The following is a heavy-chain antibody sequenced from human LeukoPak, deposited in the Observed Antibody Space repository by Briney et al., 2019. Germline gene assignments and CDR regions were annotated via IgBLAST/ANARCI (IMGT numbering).Heavy chain of an antibody. CDR2: ITGSGGDT. CDR1: GFTFGSYA. CDR3: AKSSYYYDSSGYYYGYFDL. J-gene: IGHJ2*01. D-gene: IGHD3-22*01. V-gene: IGHV3-23*01. Sequence: GGSLRLSCAASGFTFGSYAMSWVRQAPGKGLEWISGITGSGGDTCYADSADSVRGRFTISRDNSKNTLYLQMSSLRADDTAVYYCAKSSYYYDSSGYYYGYFDLWGRGTLVTVSS.